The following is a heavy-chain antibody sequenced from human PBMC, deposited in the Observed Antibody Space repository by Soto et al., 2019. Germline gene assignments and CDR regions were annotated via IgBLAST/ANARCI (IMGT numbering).Heavy chain of an antibody. V-gene: IGHV4-59*12. J-gene: IGHJ4*02. CDR3: AKDLSTLGFPGDYGRDDY. D-gene: IGHD4-17*01. Sequence: PSETLSLTCTVSGGSISSYYWSWIRQPPGKGLEWIGYIYYSGSTNYNPSLRSRVTISVDTSKNQFSLKLSSVTAADTAVYYCAKDLSTLGFPGDYGRDDYWGQGTLVTVSS. CDR1: GGSISSYY. CDR2: IYYSGST.